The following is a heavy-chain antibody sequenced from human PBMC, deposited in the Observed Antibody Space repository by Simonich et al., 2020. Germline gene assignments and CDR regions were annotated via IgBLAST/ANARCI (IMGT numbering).Heavy chain of an antibody. V-gene: IGHV4-39*01. D-gene: IGHD4-4*01. J-gene: IGHJ3*02. CDR3: ARRPRLTNFADAFDI. Sequence: QLQLQESGPGLVKPSETLSLTCTVSGGSISSSSYYWGWIRQPPGKGLEWIGSIYYSGATYYNQSLKSRVTISVDTSKNQFSLKLSSVTAADTAVYYCARRPRLTNFADAFDIWGQGTMVTVSS. CDR1: GGSISSSSYY. CDR2: IYYSGAT.